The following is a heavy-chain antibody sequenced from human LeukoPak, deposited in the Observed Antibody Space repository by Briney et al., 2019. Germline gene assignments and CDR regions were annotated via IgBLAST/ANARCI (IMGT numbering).Heavy chain of an antibody. V-gene: IGHV4-59*01. CDR1: GGSISSYY. J-gene: IGHJ6*02. Sequence: SETLSLTCTASGGSISSYYWSWIRQPPGKGLEWIGYIYYSGSTNYNPSLKSRVTISVDTSKNQFSLKLSSVTAADTAVYYCAREVYYYDSSGYYDYYYYYGMDVWGQGTTVTVSS. CDR3: AREVYYYDSSGYYDYYYYYGMDV. D-gene: IGHD3-22*01. CDR2: IYYSGST.